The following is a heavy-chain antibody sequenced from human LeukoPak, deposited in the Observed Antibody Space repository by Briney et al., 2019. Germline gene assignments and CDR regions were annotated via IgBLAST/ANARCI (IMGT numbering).Heavy chain of an antibody. D-gene: IGHD6-6*01. Sequence: SETLSLTCSVSGVSISSHYWSWIRQPPGKELEWVGYIYYTGTTNYKPSLKSRVTISVDTSKNQFSLNLTSVTAADTAVYYCARAYSSSSGRPFDYWGQGTLVTVSS. CDR1: GVSISSHY. J-gene: IGHJ4*02. CDR2: IYYTGTT. V-gene: IGHV4-59*11. CDR3: ARAYSSSSGRPFDY.